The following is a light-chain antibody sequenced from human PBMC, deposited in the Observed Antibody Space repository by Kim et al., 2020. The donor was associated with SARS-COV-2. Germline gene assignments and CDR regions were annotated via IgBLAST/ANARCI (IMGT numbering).Light chain of an antibody. CDR2: DAS. CDR1: ETVSNK. V-gene: IGKV3D-15*01. J-gene: IGKJ4*01. CDR3: QQFKDWPLLT. Sequence: EIVMTQSPATLSVSPGERVTLSCRASETVSNKLAWYQQKPGQAPSLLIYDASSRAAGIPARFRGSGSGTEFTLTITSLQSEDSAVYYCQQFKDWPLLTFGGGTKVEI.